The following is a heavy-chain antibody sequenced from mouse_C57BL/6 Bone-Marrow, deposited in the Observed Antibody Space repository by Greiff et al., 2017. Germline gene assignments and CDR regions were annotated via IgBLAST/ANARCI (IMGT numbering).Heavy chain of an antibody. J-gene: IGHJ4*01. CDR1: GFTFSSYT. V-gene: IGHV5-9*01. CDR2: ISGGGGNT. CDR3: ARTYYAMYY. Sequence: EVQLVESGGGLVKPGGSLKFSCAASGFTFSSYTMSWVRQTPEKRLEWVATISGGGGNTYYPDSVKGRFTISRDNAKNTLYLQMSSLRSEDTALYYCARTYYAMYYWGQGTSVTVSS.